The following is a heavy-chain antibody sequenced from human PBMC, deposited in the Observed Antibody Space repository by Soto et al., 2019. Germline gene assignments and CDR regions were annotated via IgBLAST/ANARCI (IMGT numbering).Heavy chain of an antibody. CDR2: INAGNGNT. CDR3: ARGASMVRGVILEAFDI. CDR1: GYTFTSYA. J-gene: IGHJ3*02. D-gene: IGHD3-10*01. V-gene: IGHV1-3*01. Sequence: QVQLVQSGAEVKKPGASVKVSCKASGYTFTSYAMHWVRQAPGQRLEWMGWINAGNGNTKYSQKFQGCVTITRDTSASTAYMELSSLRSEDTAVYYCARGASMVRGVILEAFDIWGQGTMVTVSS.